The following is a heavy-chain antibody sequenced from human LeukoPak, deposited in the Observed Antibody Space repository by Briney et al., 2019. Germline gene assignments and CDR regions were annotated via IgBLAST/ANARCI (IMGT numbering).Heavy chain of an antibody. CDR3: ARVTYYYDSSGRTNWFDP. V-gene: IGHV4-59*01. J-gene: IGHJ5*02. CDR2: IYYSGST. Sequence: SETLSLTCTVSVDSISSYYWSWIRQPPGKGLEWIGYIYYSGSTNYNPSLKSRVTISVDTSKNQFSLKLSSVTAADTAVYYCARVTYYYDSSGRTNWFDPWGQGTLVTVSS. D-gene: IGHD3-22*01. CDR1: VDSISSYY.